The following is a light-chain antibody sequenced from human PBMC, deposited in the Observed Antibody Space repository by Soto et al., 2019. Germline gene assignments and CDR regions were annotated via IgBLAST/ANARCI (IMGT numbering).Light chain of an antibody. V-gene: IGLV2-14*01. J-gene: IGLJ2*01. CDR1: NSDVGGYNY. CDR3: SSYTSENTLV. CDR2: DVT. Sequence: QSALTQPASVSGSPGQSVTMSCTGANSDVGGYNYVSWYQHYPGEAPKLLIYDVTNRPSGVSTRFSASKSGSTASLTISGLQAEDEADYYCSSYTSENTLVFGGGTKLTVL.